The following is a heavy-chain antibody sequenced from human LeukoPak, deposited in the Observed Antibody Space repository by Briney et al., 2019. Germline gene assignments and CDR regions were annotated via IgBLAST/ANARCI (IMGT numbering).Heavy chain of an antibody. CDR3: ATIPLWFGESLYPYYYYYMDV. CDR2: IRYDGSNK. Sequence: PGGSLRLSCAASGFTFSSYGMHWVRQAPGKGLEWVAFIRYDGSNKYYADSVKGRFTISRDNSKNTLYLQMNSLRAEDTAVYYCATIPLWFGESLYPYYYYYMDVWGKGTTVTVSS. CDR1: GFTFSSYG. J-gene: IGHJ6*03. V-gene: IGHV3-30*02. D-gene: IGHD3-10*01.